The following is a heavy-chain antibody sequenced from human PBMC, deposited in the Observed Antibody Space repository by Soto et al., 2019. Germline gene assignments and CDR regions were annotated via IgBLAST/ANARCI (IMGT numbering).Heavy chain of an antibody. D-gene: IGHD6-6*01. CDR3: AKDSSSFDY. J-gene: IGHJ4*02. CDR2: ISYDGSNK. Sequence: RRLSCAASGFTFSSYGMHWVRQAPGKGLEWVAVISYDGSNKYYADSVKGRFTISRDNSKNTLYLQMNGLRAEDTAVYYCAKDSSSFDYWGQGTLVTVSS. CDR1: GFTFSSYG. V-gene: IGHV3-30*18.